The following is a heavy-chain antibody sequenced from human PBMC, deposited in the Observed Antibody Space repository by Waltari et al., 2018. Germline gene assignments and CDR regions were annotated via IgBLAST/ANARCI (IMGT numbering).Heavy chain of an antibody. CDR1: GFSFSSNW. J-gene: IGHJ5*02. CDR2: IKQDGSEE. CDR3: ARAYH. V-gene: IGHV3-7*02. Sequence: EVQLVESGGGTVQPGGSLSLSCAAFGFSFSSNWMSWVRQAPGKGLEWVASIKQDGSEEYYVDSVKGRFTISRDNAKNSLYLQMNNLRVEDTAIYYCARAYHWGQGTLVTVSS.